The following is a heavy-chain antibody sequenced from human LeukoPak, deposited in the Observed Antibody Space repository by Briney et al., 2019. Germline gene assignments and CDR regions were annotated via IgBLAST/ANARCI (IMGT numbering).Heavy chain of an antibody. V-gene: IGHV1-3*01. J-gene: IGHJ4*02. CDR3: ARARIAVAGTFDY. Sequence: ASVKVSCKASGYTFTSYAMHWVRQAPGQRLEWMGWINAGNGNAKYSQKFQGRVTITRDTSASTAYMELSSLRSGDTAVYYCARARIAVAGTFDYWGQGTLVTVSS. CDR2: INAGNGNA. D-gene: IGHD6-19*01. CDR1: GYTFTSYA.